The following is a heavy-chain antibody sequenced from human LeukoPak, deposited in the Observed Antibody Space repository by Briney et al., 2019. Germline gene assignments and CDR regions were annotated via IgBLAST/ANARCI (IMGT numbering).Heavy chain of an antibody. D-gene: IGHD2-15*01. J-gene: IGHJ3*02. Sequence: PGGSLRLSCAASGFMFNKYWMSWVRQAPGKGLEWVANIRQDGGETYYVDSVKGRFTISRDNAKNSLFLQMSNLRADDTAVYYCVRRLAATPGDDTFDSWGQGTMVTVSS. V-gene: IGHV3-7*04. CDR1: GFMFNKYW. CDR3: VRRLAATPGDDTFDS. CDR2: IRQDGGET.